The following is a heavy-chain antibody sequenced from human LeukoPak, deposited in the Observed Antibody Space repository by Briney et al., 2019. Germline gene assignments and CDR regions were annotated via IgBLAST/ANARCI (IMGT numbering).Heavy chain of an antibody. CDR2: TRKKVNSYTT. D-gene: IGHD3-10*01. CDR1: GLTLSDHY. V-gene: IGHV3-72*01. CDR3: ARSYGSGTYPFDY. J-gene: IGHJ4*02. Sequence: GGSLRLSCAASGLTLSDHYMDWVRQAPGKGLEWVGRTRKKVNSYTTEYAASVKGRFTISRDDSKNSLYLQMNSLKTEDTAVYYCARSYGSGTYPFDYWGQGTLVTVSS.